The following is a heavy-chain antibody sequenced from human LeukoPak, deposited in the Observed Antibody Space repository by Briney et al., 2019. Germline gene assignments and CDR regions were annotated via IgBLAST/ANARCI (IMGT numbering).Heavy chain of an antibody. CDR1: GGSISSSSYY. Sequence: SETLSLTCTVSGGSISSSSYYWGWIRQPPGKGLEWIGSIYYSGSTYYNPSLKSRVTISVDTSKNQFSLNLSSVTAADTALYYCAKHYMGSSYNHALDCWGQGTLVTVSS. CDR2: IYYSGST. V-gene: IGHV4-39*01. J-gene: IGHJ4*02. D-gene: IGHD3-10*01. CDR3: AKHYMGSSYNHALDC.